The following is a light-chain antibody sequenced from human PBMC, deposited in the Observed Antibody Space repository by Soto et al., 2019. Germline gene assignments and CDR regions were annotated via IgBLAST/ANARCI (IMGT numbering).Light chain of an antibody. CDR2: DVF. CDR1: KSVSGW. Sequence: DIQMTQSPSALSASVGDRVTITCPASKSVSGWLARYQQKPGKTPKPLIYDVFSSARGAPSRPRGSGSGTEFTLTISSLHPDDFATYYCQQYESYSGTFGPGTMGDI. V-gene: IGKV1-5*01. J-gene: IGKJ1*01. CDR3: QQYESYSGT.